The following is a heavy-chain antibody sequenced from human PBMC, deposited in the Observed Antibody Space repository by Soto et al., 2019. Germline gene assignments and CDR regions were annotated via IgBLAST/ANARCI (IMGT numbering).Heavy chain of an antibody. Sequence: PSVKVSCKASGYTFTNYYMHWVRQAPGQGLEWMGIINPSGGSTTYAQKFQGRVTMTRDTSSSTVYMELSSLRSEDTAVCYCAGGHDSSHSWFDPWGPGTLVTVSS. V-gene: IGHV1-46*01. CDR2: INPSGGST. CDR3: AGGHDSSHSWFDP. J-gene: IGHJ5*02. CDR1: GYTFTNYY. D-gene: IGHD4-4*01.